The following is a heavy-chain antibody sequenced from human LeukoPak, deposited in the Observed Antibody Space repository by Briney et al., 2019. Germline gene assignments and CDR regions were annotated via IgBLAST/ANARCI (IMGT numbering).Heavy chain of an antibody. J-gene: IGHJ4*02. CDR3: STGNYGVVTALNY. V-gene: IGHV3-15*01. CDR1: GLTSTDAW. CDR2: IKRKTDGGTR. D-gene: IGHD3-3*01. Sequence: PGGSLRLSCAVSGLTSTDAWMSWVRQAPGKGLEWVARIKRKTDGGTRDYAAPVKGRFTISRDEGKNTPHLQMSSLKTEDTAVYFCSTGNYGVVTALNYWGQGTLVTVSS.